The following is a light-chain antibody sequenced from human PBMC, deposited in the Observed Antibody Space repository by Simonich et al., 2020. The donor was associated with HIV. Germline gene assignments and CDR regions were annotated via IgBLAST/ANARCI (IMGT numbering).Light chain of an antibody. V-gene: IGKV3D-20*01. J-gene: IGKJ1*01. CDR3: QQYSSSVWT. CDR2: DAS. Sequence: EIVMTQSPATLSVSPGQRATLSCRASQRISSSFLAWYQQKPGLAPRLLIYDASTRATGIPERFSGSGSGTDYTLTISRLEPEDFAVYYCQQYSSSVWTFGQGTKVEIK. CDR1: QRISSSF.